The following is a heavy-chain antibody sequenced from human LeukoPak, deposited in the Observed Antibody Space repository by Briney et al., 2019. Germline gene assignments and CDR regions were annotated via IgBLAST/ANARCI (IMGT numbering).Heavy chain of an antibody. CDR1: GFTFSSYS. CDR3: ARDLFGDGYNLYYMDV. D-gene: IGHD5-24*01. V-gene: IGHV3-21*01. CDR2: ISSSSSYI. J-gene: IGHJ6*03. Sequence: PGGSLRLSCAAPGFTFSSYSMNWVRQAPGKGLGWVSSISSSSSYIYYADSVKGRFTISRDNAKNSLYLQMNGLRAEDTAVYYCARDLFGDGYNLYYMDVWGKGTTVTVSS.